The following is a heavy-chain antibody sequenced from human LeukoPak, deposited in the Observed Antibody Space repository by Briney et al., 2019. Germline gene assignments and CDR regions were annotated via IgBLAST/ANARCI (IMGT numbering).Heavy chain of an antibody. CDR3: ARGKLLRNYYYGMDV. D-gene: IGHD2-15*01. Sequence: PGGSLRLSCAASGFTFSSYWMHWVRQAPGKGLVWVSRINSDGSSTSYADSVKGRFTISRDNAKNTLYPQMNSLRAEDTAVYYCARGKLLRNYYYGMDVWGQGTTVTVSS. V-gene: IGHV3-74*01. CDR2: INSDGSST. J-gene: IGHJ6*02. CDR1: GFTFSSYW.